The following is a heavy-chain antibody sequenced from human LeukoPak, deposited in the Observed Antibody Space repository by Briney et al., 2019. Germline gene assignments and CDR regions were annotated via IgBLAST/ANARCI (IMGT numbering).Heavy chain of an antibody. V-gene: IGHV3-23*01. J-gene: IGHJ4*02. CDR1: GFSVTDYA. CDR2: MSDIGPNT. Sequence: GGSLRLSCAASGFSVTDYAMTWIRQSPGKGLEWVSSMSDIGPNTYYADSVKGRFTISRDTSKNTLYLQMNSLRAEDTAVYYCAKVGDSSSPKDSYYFDYWGQGTLVTVSS. D-gene: IGHD6-6*01. CDR3: AKVGDSSSPKDSYYFDY.